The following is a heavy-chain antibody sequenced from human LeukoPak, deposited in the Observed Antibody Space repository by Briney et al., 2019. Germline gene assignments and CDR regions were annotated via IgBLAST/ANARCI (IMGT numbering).Heavy chain of an antibody. V-gene: IGHV4-59*02. J-gene: IGHJ4*02. CDR2: IYNSGSI. D-gene: IGHD6-19*01. Sequence: SETLSLTCTVSGGSVPNFYWNWIRQSLGKRLEWIGYIYNSGSINYNSSLKSRVAISEDTSKNQFSLKLSSVTAADTAVYYCARATVAGAFDFWGQGTLVTVPS. CDR1: GGSVPNFY. CDR3: ARATVAGAFDF.